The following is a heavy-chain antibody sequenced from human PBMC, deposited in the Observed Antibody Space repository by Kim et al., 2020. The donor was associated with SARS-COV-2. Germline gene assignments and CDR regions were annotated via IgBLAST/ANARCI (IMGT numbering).Heavy chain of an antibody. CDR3: VRPDYGSGSYSGDF. CDR2: IYPRDSDT. Sequence: GESLKISCEGSGYTFPNYWIGWVRQMPGKGLEWMGIIYPRDSDTRYNPSFQGQVTISADKSISTVYLQWSSLKASDTAMYYCVRPDYGSGSYSGDFWGQGTQLTVSS. CDR1: GYTFPNYW. V-gene: IGHV5-51*01. D-gene: IGHD3-10*01. J-gene: IGHJ4*02.